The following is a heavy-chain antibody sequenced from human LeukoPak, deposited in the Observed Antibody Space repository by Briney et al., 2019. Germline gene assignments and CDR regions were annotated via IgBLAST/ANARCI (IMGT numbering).Heavy chain of an antibody. J-gene: IGHJ3*02. V-gene: IGHV1-18*01. CDR1: GYTFTSYG. CDR3: ARSNYYDSRGYYYVRAFDI. Sequence: ASVKVSCKASGYTFTSYGISWVRQAPGQGLEWMGLISAYNGNTNYAQKLQGRVTMTRNTSINTAYMELSSLRSEDTAIYYCARSNYYDSRGYYYVRAFDIWGQGTMVTVSS. CDR2: ISAYNGNT. D-gene: IGHD3-22*01.